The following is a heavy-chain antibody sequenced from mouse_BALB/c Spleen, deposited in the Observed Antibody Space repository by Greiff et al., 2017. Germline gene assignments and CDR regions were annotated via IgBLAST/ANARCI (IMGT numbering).Heavy chain of an antibody. CDR2: IYPGNSDT. CDR3: TSARPYYYAMDY. Sequence: EVQLQQSGTVLARPGASVKMSCKASGYSFTSYWMHWVKQRPGQGLEWIGAIYPGNSDTSYNQKFKGKAKLTAVTSASTAYMELSSLTNEDSAVYYCTSARPYYYAMDYWGQGTSVTVSS. CDR1: GYSFTSYW. J-gene: IGHJ4*01. V-gene: IGHV1-5*01.